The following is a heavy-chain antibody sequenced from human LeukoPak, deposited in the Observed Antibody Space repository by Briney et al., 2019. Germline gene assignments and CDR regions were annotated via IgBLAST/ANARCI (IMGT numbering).Heavy chain of an antibody. CDR1: GFTFSSYA. V-gene: IGHV3-23*01. CDR2: ISGSGGST. Sequence: PGGSLRLSCAASGFTFSSYAMSWVRQAPGKGLEWVSAISGSGGSTYYADSVKGRFTISRDNSKNTLYLQMNSLRAEDTAVYYCAKNLEIVVVTSYFDYWGQGTLVTVSS. D-gene: IGHD2-21*02. J-gene: IGHJ4*02. CDR3: AKNLEIVVVTSYFDY.